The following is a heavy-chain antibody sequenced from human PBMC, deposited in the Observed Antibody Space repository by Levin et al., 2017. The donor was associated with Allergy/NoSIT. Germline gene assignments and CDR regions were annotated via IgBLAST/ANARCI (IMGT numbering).Heavy chain of an antibody. V-gene: IGHV4-30-4*01. J-gene: IGHJ3*02. CDR1: GGSIRSGDYY. CDR2: IFHSAST. D-gene: IGHD1-14*01. Sequence: SQTLSLPCTVSGGSIRSGDYYWSWVRQPPGKGLEWIGYIFHSASTYYNPSLKSRVSMSVDTSKNQFSLKLRNVTAADTAVYYCARETDREAFDIWGQGTMVTVSS. CDR3: ARETDREAFDI.